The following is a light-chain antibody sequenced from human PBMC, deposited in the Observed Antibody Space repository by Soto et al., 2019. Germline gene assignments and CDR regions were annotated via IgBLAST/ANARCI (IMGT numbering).Light chain of an antibody. CDR2: LNSDGSH. CDR1: SGHSNYA. CDR3: QPWGTGLWV. Sequence: QLVLTQSPSASASLGASVKLTCTPISGHSNYAIAWHQQHPEKGPRYLMKLNSDGSHSKGDGIPDRFSGSSSGAERYLTISSLQSEDEADSYCQPWGTGLWVLGGGTKLTVL. V-gene: IGLV4-69*01. J-gene: IGLJ3*02.